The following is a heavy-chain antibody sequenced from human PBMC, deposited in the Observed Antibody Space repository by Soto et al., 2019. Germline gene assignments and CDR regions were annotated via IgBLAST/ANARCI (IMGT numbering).Heavy chain of an antibody. J-gene: IGHJ6*04. CDR2: IYHTGTT. CDR1: GVSITTSDYS. D-gene: IGHD3-3*01. Sequence: QLQLQESGSGLVKPSQTLSLTCAVSGVSITTSDYSWSWIRQPPGRGLEWIGSIYHTGTTHYIPSLKSRVTMSLDKSKNQFSLDLTSMTAADTAVYYCVRERTIFGVAPGDGVDVWGWGTTVTVSS. CDR3: VRERTIFGVAPGDGVDV. V-gene: IGHV4-30-2*01.